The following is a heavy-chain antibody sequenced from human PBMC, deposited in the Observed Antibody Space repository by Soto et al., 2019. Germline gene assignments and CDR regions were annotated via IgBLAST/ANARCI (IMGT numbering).Heavy chain of an antibody. D-gene: IGHD3-10*01. CDR3: ASDLGRVVRGVIRSHYYYGMDV. CDR1: GGSFSGYY. Sequence: NPSETLSLTCAVYGGSFSGYYWSWIRQPPGKGLEWIGEINHSGSTNYNPSLKSRVTISVDTSKNQFSLKLSSVTAADTAVYYCASDLGRVVRGVIRSHYYYGMDVWGQGTTVTVSS. J-gene: IGHJ6*02. CDR2: INHSGST. V-gene: IGHV4-34*01.